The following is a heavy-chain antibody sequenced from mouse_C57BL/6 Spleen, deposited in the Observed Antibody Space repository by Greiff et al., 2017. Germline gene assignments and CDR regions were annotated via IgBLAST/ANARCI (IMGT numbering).Heavy chain of an antibody. Sequence: QVQLQQSGAELVKPGASVKLSCKASGYTFTEYTIHWVKQRSGQGLEWIGWFYPGSGRIKYNEKFKDKATLTADKSSSTVYMELSRVSSEDSAVYFCARDEGYLLIRSELPYVCCWGQGATLTFAS. CDR2: FYPGSGRI. J-gene: IGHJ2*01. CDR1: GYTFTEYT. CDR3: ARDEGYLLIRSELPYVCC. V-gene: IGHV1-62-2*01. D-gene: IGHD1-1*01.